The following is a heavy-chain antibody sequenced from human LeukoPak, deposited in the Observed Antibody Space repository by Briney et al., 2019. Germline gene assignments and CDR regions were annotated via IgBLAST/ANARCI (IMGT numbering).Heavy chain of an antibody. CDR2: ISYDGSNK. V-gene: IGHV3-30*04. CDR1: GFTFSSYA. J-gene: IGHJ4*02. CDR3: NVRWGPNSDY. D-gene: IGHD7-27*01. Sequence: GGSLRLSCAASGFTFSSYAMHWVRQAPGKGLEWAAVISYDGSNKYYADSVKGRFTISRDNAKNTLFLHMNSLRAEDTAVYYCNVRWGPNSDYWGQGTLVTVSS.